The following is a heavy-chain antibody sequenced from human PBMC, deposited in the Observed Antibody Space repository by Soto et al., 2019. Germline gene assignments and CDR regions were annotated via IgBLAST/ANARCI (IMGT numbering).Heavy chain of an antibody. D-gene: IGHD1-1*01. CDR1: GYTFTSYG. V-gene: IGHV1-18*01. J-gene: IGHJ4*02. CDR3: ARGRYGDY. CDR2: ISAHNGNT. Sequence: QVHLVQSGAEVKKPGASVKVSCKGSGYTFTSYGITWVRQAPGQGLEWMGWISAHNGNTDYAQKLQGRVTVTRDTSTSTTYMELRSLRSDDTAVYYCARGRYGDYWGQGALVTVSS.